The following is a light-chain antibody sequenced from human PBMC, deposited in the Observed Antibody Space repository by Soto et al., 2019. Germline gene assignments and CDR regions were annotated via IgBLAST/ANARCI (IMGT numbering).Light chain of an antibody. CDR1: QSISTY. V-gene: IGKV1-39*01. J-gene: IGKJ1*01. CDR3: QQSYTTPWT. CDR2: GAS. Sequence: DIQMTQSPSSLSASVGDRVTITCRASQSISTYLNWFQQKPGKAPKLLIYGASSLQCGVPSRFSGSGSGTDFTLTIISLQPEDFATYYCQQSYTTPWTFGQGTKVEVK.